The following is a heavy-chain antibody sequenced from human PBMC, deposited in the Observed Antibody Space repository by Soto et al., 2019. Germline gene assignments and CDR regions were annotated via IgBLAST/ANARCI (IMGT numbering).Heavy chain of an antibody. V-gene: IGHV4-34*01. D-gene: IGHD2-2*02. J-gene: IGHJ5*02. CDR1: GGSFSGYY. CDR3: ARYTDIVVVPAAIRWFDP. Sequence: PSETLSLTCAVYGGSFSGYYWSWIRQPPGKGLEWIGEINHSGSTNYNPSLKSRVTISVDTSKNQFSLKLSSVTAADTAVYYCARYTDIVVVPAAIRWFDPWGQGTLVTVSS. CDR2: INHSGST.